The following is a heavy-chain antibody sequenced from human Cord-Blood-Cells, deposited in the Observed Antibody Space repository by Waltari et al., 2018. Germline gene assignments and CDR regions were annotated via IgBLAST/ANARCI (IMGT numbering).Heavy chain of an antibody. CDR2: INHSGST. CDR1: GGSFSGYY. J-gene: IGHJ2*01. Sequence: QVQLQPWGAGLLKPSETLSPTCAVYGGSFSGYYWSWIRQPPGKGLEWIGEINHSGSTNYNPSLKSRVTISVDTSKNQFSLKLSSVTAADTAVYYCARSSSSYWYFDLWGRGTLVTVSS. D-gene: IGHD6-6*01. CDR3: ARSSSSYWYFDL. V-gene: IGHV4-34*01.